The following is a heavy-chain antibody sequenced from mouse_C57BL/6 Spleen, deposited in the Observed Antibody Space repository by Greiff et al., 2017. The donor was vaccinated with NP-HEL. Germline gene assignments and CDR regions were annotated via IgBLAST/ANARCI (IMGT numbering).Heavy chain of an antibody. CDR1: GFTFSSYT. Sequence: EVKLVESGGGLVKPGGSLKLSCAASGFTFSSYTMSWVRQTPEKRLEWVATISGGGGNTYYPDSVKGRFTISRDNAKNTLYLQMSSLRSEDTALYYCARVYDYDGSSFAYWGQGTLVTVSA. V-gene: IGHV5-9*01. J-gene: IGHJ3*01. CDR2: ISGGGGNT. D-gene: IGHD2-4*01. CDR3: ARVYDYDGSSFAY.